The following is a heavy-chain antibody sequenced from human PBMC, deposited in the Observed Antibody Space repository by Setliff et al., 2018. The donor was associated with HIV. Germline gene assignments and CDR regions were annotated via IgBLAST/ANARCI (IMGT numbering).Heavy chain of an antibody. Sequence: SETLSLTCTVSGGSISSSSYYWGWIRQPPGKGLEWVGSLYFSGNTYYNPSLKSRVTISVAMSKNQFSLKLTSVTAADTAVYYCARHAPGSAYGDAYHFDHWGQGTLVTVSS. D-gene: IGHD4-17*01. J-gene: IGHJ4*02. CDR1: GGSISSSSYY. CDR2: LYFSGNT. CDR3: ARHAPGSAYGDAYHFDH. V-gene: IGHV4-39*01.